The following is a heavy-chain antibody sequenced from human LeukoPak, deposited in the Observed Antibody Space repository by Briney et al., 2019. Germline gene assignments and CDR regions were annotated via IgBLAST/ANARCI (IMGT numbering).Heavy chain of an antibody. CDR2: IYTSGST. CDR3: ARDHIAVAGTGYYYMDV. J-gene: IGHJ6*03. Sequence: KASETLSLTCTVSGGSISSYYWSWIRQPAGKGLEWIGRIYTSGSTNYNPSLKSRVTMSVDTSKNQFSLKLSSVTAADTAVYYCARDHIAVAGTGYYYMDVWGKGTTVTVSS. V-gene: IGHV4-4*07. D-gene: IGHD6-19*01. CDR1: GGSISSYY.